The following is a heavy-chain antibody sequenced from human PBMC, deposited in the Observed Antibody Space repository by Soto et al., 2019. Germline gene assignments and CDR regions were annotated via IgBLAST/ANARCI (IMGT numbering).Heavy chain of an antibody. V-gene: IGHV1-18*01. D-gene: IGHD1-1*01. J-gene: IGHJ4*02. CDR2: ISALTGET. CDR3: ARDGWSMDTWNDPHFDY. Sequence: QVLLVQSGPELKRPGASVMLSCKASGYTFTSFGFSWVRQAPGQGLEWVGWISALTGETKFAQRFQDRIDLTTDMETETGYMELRSLTPDDTAVYFCARDGWSMDTWNDPHFDYWGRGTLVTVSP. CDR1: GYTFTSFG.